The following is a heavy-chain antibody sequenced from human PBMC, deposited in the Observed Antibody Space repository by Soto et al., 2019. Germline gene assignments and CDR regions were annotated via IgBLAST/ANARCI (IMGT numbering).Heavy chain of an antibody. CDR1: GGSISSGDYY. J-gene: IGHJ4*02. CDR3: AGTSSNYYATSGYYFDY. Sequence: SEILLLTCTLSGGSISSGDYYWCWVRQPAVKGLEWIGHIYYSGSTYYNPSLKSRVSISVDSSKNHFSLKLSSVTAADTAVYFCAGTSSNYYATSGYYFDYWGQGTLVTVSS. D-gene: IGHD3-22*01. CDR2: IYYSGST. V-gene: IGHV4-30-4*08.